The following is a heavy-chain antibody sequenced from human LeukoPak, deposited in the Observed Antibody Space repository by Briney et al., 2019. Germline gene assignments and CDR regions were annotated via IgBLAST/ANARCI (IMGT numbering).Heavy chain of an antibody. Sequence: PSETLSLTCAVSGYSISSGYYWGWIRQPPGKGLEWIGSIYHSGSTYYNPSLKSRVTISVDTSKNQFSLKLSSATAADTAVYYCVLSYYYYHYMDVWGKGTTVTVSS. CDR2: IYHSGST. CDR3: VLSYYYYHYMDV. J-gene: IGHJ6*03. CDR1: GYSISSGYY. V-gene: IGHV4-38-2*01.